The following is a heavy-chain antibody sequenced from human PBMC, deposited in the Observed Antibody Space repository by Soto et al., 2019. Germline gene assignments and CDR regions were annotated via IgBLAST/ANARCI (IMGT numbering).Heavy chain of an antibody. V-gene: IGHV4-30-4*01. Sequence: SETLSLTCTVSGGSISSGDYYWSWIRQPPGKGLEWIGYIYYSGSTYYNPSLKSRVTISVDTSKNQFSLKLSSVTAADTAVYYCASYYYDSSGYGLNWFDPWGQGTLVTSPQ. CDR3: ASYYYDSSGYGLNWFDP. CDR1: GGSISSGDYY. J-gene: IGHJ5*02. D-gene: IGHD3-22*01. CDR2: IYYSGST.